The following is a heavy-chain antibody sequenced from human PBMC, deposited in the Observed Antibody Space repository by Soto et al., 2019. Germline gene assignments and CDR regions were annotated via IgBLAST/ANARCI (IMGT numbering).Heavy chain of an antibody. J-gene: IGHJ4*02. D-gene: IGHD6-19*01. CDR3: ARIRQQWPRSLYFDY. V-gene: IGHV2-70*11. Sequence: GSGPTLVNPTQTLTLTCTFSGFSLSTSGMCVSWIRQPPGKAREWLARIDWDDDKYYSTSLKTRLTISKDTSKNQVVLTMTNMDPVDTATYYCARIRQQWPRSLYFDYWGQGTLVTVSS. CDR1: GFSLSTSGMC. CDR2: IDWDDDK.